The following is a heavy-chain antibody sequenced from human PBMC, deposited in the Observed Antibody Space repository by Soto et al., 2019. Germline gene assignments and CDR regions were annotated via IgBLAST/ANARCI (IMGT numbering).Heavy chain of an antibody. CDR2: IFWDGDE. D-gene: IGHD6-19*01. V-gene: IGHV2-5*02. CDR1: VLSLSKAGVT. CDR3: VQGGGFYYRSAAYHL. J-gene: IGHJ2*01. Sequence: QSTLKESGPTLVRPAETLTLTCSFSVLSLSKAGVTVGWVRQPPGRALEWLGSIFWDGDELYNAMLGNRVTITKHTSKAQAVLTTTNMAPVDTATYYFVQGGGFYYRSAAYHLW.